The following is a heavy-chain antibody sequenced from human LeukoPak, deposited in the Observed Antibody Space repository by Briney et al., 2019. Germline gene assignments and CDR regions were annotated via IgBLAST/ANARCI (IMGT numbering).Heavy chain of an antibody. Sequence: ALVKVSCKASGCTFTGYYMHWVRQAPGQGVEWLGWINPNSGGTNYAQKFQGRVTMTRDTSISTAYMELSRLRSDDTAVYYCARVGVAARPYIFDYRGQGTLVTVSS. V-gene: IGHV1-2*02. CDR3: ARVGVAARPYIFDY. CDR1: GCTFTGYY. D-gene: IGHD6-6*01. J-gene: IGHJ4*02. CDR2: INPNSGGT.